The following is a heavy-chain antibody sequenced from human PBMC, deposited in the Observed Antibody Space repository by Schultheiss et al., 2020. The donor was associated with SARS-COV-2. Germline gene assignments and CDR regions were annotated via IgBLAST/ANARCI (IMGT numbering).Heavy chain of an antibody. CDR2: INHSGST. Sequence: SQTLSLTCAVYGGSFSGYYWSWIRQPPGKGLEWIGEINHSGSTYYNPSLKSRVTISVDTSKNQFSLNVSSMTAADTAVYYCARDAVAGEQPFDYWGQGTLVTVSS. V-gene: IGHV4-34*01. CDR1: GGSFSGYY. CDR3: ARDAVAGEQPFDY. J-gene: IGHJ4*02. D-gene: IGHD6-19*01.